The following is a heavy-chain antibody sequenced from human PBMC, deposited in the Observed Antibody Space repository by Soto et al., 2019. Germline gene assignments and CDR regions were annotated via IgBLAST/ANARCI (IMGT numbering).Heavy chain of an antibody. CDR2: IIPSSGHA. CDR3: DSGRGVNLVRG. D-gene: IGHD3-10*01. CDR1: GYTFSSYD. Sequence: QVQLVQSGAEVKKPGASVKVSCKASGYTFSSYDINWVRQATGQGLEWMGWIIPSSGHAGNAQKFQSRAAMTRDTAISTDYTALSSLNSEDGAVYFCDSGRGVNLVRGWGLGTVVTVSS. J-gene: IGHJ4*02. V-gene: IGHV1-8*01.